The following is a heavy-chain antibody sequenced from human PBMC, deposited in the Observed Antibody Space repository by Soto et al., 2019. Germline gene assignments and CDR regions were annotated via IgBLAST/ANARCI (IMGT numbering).Heavy chain of an antibody. Sequence: GGSLRLSCAASGFTFSSYWMHWVRQAPGKGLVWVSRINSDGSSTSYADSVKGRFTISRDNAKNTLYLQMNSLRAEDTAVYYCARYYHFWSGYRTLPSAFDIWGQGTMVTVSS. D-gene: IGHD3-3*01. J-gene: IGHJ3*02. CDR3: ARYYHFWSGYRTLPSAFDI. CDR1: GFTFSSYW. CDR2: INSDGSST. V-gene: IGHV3-74*01.